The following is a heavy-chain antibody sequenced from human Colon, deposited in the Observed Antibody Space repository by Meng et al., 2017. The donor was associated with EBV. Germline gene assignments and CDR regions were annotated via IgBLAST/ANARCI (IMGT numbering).Heavy chain of an antibody. CDR1: GSTFHSYA. CDR3: ARADGFSNYDIARWFDP. J-gene: IGHJ5*02. Sequence: QVHLVQSGAEVKRXXSSVKVSXKISGSTFHSYAMSWLRQTPGQGLEWMGGLIPSFGTPKYAQKFQDRLRITADEASSTVYMELNTLTSEDTAVYYCARADGFSNYDIARWFDPWGQGTLVTVSS. D-gene: IGHD3-22*01. CDR2: LIPSFGTP. V-gene: IGHV1-69*01.